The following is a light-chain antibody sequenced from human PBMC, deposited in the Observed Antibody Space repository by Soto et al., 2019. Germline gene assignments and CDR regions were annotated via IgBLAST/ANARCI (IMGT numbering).Light chain of an antibody. CDR3: CSYAGSSTLGV. CDR1: SSDVGNYNL. Sequence: QSVLTQPASVSGSPGQSITISCTGTSSDVGNYNLVSWYQQHPGKSPNLMIYEGSKRPSGVSNRFSGSKSGNTASLTISGLQAEDEADYYCCSYAGSSTLGVFGTGAKVTVL. J-gene: IGLJ1*01. V-gene: IGLV2-23*01. CDR2: EGS.